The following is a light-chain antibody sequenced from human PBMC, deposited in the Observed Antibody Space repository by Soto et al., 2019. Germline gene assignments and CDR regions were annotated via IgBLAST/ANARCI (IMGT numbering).Light chain of an antibody. V-gene: IGKV3-11*01. CDR3: QHRSKWPG. CDR2: DAS. CDR1: QSVSSY. J-gene: IGKJ5*01. Sequence: EIVLTQSPATLSSSPWDTVTLCRRASQSVSSYLAWYQQKPGQAPRLLIYDASNRATGIPARFSGSGSGTDFTLTISSLEPEDFAVYYCQHRSKWPGFGQGTRLEI.